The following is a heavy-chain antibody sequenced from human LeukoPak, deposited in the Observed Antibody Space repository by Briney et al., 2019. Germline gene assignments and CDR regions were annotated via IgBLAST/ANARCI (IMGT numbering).Heavy chain of an antibody. V-gene: IGHV3-21*01. CDR1: GFTFDKAW. CDR2: IRSSGTYI. J-gene: IGHJ3*02. CDR3: ARVVGYSYRSQYDAFDI. Sequence: GGSLRLSCAASGFTFDKAWMTWVRQAPGKGLEWVSYIRSSGTYIYHADSVKGRFTISRDNAKNSLYLQMNSLRAEDTAVYYCARVVGYSYRSQYDAFDIWGQGTMVTVSS. D-gene: IGHD5-18*01.